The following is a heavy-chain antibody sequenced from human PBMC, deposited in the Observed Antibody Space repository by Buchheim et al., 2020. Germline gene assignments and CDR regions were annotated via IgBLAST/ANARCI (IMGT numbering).Heavy chain of an antibody. V-gene: IGHV3-23*01. CDR1: GFTFSGYT. D-gene: IGHD1-26*01. J-gene: IGHJ4*02. CDR3: AKVGYSGSYYEDY. Sequence: EVQLLESGGGLVQPGGSLRLFCAASGFTFSGYTMNWVRQSPGKGLEWVSSISVNGGTTYYADSVKGRFTISRDNSKNTLFLQMNSLRAEDTAVYYCAKVGYSGSYYEDYWGQGTL. CDR2: ISVNGGTT.